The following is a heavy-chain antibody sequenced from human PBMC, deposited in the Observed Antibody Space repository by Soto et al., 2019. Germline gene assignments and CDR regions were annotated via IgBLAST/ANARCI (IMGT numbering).Heavy chain of an antibody. V-gene: IGHV4-39*01. Sequence: PSETLSLTCTVSGGSISSSSYYWGWIRQPPGKGLEWIGSIYYSGSTYYNPSLKSRVTISVDTSKNQFSLKLSSVTAADTAVYYCARQGPFRSRYYGMDVWGQGTTVTVSS. D-gene: IGHD6-6*01. CDR1: GGSISSSSYY. CDR2: IYYSGST. J-gene: IGHJ6*02. CDR3: ARQGPFRSRYYGMDV.